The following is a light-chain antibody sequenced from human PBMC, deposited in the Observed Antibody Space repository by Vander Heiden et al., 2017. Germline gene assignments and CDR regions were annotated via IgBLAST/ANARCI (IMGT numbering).Light chain of an antibody. CDR2: DAS. CDR3: QQRDGTPT. V-gene: IGKV1-39*01. Sequence: DIQMDQSPSSLSASIRDRVTITCRASEYINTFLNWYQQKPGQAPKLLVYDASTLESGVPSRFSGSGSGTDFTLTITSLQPEDFATYYCQQRDGTPTFGQGTRLDMK. CDR1: EYINTF. J-gene: IGKJ5*01.